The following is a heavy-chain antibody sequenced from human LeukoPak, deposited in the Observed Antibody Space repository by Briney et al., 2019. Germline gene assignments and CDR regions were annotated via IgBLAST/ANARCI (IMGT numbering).Heavy chain of an antibody. Sequence: PGGSLRLSCAASGFTFDNYAMHWVRQAPGKGLEWVSGISWNSGSIGYADSVKGRFTISRDNAKNSLYLQMNSLRLEDMALYYCAKDTRRVLEWLSNRGGFDIWGQGTRVTVSS. CDR3: AKDTRRVLEWLSNRGGFDI. V-gene: IGHV3-9*03. D-gene: IGHD3-3*01. CDR2: ISWNSGSI. CDR1: GFTFDNYA. J-gene: IGHJ3*02.